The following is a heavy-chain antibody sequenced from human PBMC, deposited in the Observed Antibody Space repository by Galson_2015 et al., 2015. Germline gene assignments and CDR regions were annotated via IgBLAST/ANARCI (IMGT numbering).Heavy chain of an antibody. D-gene: IGHD6-19*01. Sequence: LSLTCTVSGGSISSSSYYWGWIRQPPGKGLEWIGGIYYSGSTYYNPSLKSRVTISVDTSKNQFSLKLSSVTAADTAVYYCARGIHQWLASRPYYFDYWGQGTLVTVSS. CDR2: IYYSGST. J-gene: IGHJ4*02. CDR3: ARGIHQWLASRPYYFDY. V-gene: IGHV4-39*01. CDR1: GGSISSSSYY.